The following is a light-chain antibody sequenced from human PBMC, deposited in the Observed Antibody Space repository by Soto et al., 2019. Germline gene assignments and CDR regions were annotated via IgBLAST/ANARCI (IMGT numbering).Light chain of an antibody. V-gene: IGLV2-23*02. Sequence: QSALTQPASLSGSPGQSITISCTGTSSDVGSYNLVSWYQQHPGKAPKLMIHEVSKRPSGVSNRFSGSKSGNTASLTTSGLQAEDEADYYCCSHAGSSTLYVFGTGTKVTVL. CDR1: SSDVGSYNL. CDR2: EVS. CDR3: CSHAGSSTLYV. J-gene: IGLJ1*01.